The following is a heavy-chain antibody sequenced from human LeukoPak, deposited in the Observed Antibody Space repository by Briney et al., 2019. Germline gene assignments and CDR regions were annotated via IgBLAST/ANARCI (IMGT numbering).Heavy chain of an antibody. CDR2: ISGGGGSP. J-gene: IGHJ4*02. CDR3: AKSVAAAGLDY. D-gene: IGHD6-13*01. CDR1: GFTFSSYA. V-gene: IGHV3-23*01. Sequence: AGGSLSLSCAASGFTFSSYAMSWVRQAPGRGREWVSAISGGGGSPYYPDSVKGRFTISRDNSKNTLYLQMNSLRAEDTALYYCAKSVAAAGLDYWGQGTVVTVSS.